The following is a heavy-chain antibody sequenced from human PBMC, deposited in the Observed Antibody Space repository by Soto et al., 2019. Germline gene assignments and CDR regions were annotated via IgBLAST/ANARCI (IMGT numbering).Heavy chain of an antibody. CDR2: IYYTGVT. V-gene: IGHV4-59*01. J-gene: IGHJ6*02. CDR3: ASRLARQYYDVVHA. CDR1: GVSIDYYY. Sequence: SWKVSLSCSVSGVSIDYYYWNWVRQTPGKGLEWIGHIYYTGVTSYNPSLKSRVTISVDTSKNQISLKLGSVTAADTAVYYCASRLARQYYDVVHAAGQATTVTV.